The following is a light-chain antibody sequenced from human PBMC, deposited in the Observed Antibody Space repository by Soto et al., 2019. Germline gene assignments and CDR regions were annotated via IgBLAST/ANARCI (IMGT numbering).Light chain of an antibody. CDR3: QQRSNWPLT. CDR2: DAS. Sequence: EIVLTQSPATLSLSPGERATLSCRASQSVGKYLAWYQQKPGQAPRLLIYDASNKATGIPARFSGSGSGTAFTLPITCLEPEDFAVYYCQQRSNWPLTFGGGTKVEIK. CDR1: QSVGKY. J-gene: IGKJ4*01. V-gene: IGKV3-11*01.